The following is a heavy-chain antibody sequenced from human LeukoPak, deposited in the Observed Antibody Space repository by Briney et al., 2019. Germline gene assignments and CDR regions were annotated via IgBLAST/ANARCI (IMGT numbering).Heavy chain of an antibody. D-gene: IGHD2-15*01. CDR3: ARIYCSGETCYGYFDW. CDR1: GFTFSSYA. CDR2: ISGGATTT. Sequence: GGSLRLSCVASGFTFSSYAMSWVRQAPGKGLEWVSAISGGATTTYYAASVEGRFTISRDYSDNTLFLQMNRLRGEDTALYYCARIYCSGETCYGYFDWWGQGTLVTVSS. V-gene: IGHV3-23*01. J-gene: IGHJ4*02.